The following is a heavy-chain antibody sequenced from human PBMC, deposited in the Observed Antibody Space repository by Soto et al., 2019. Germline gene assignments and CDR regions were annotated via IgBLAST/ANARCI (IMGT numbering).Heavy chain of an antibody. D-gene: IGHD3-3*01. CDR3: ARDRAVTIFGVVISSSFDF. CDR2: INAGNGDT. CDR1: GGAFSSGS. Sequence: SSLRVCCKASGGAFSSGSVLWVRQAPVQGLDWMGWINAGNGDTKYSQNFQGRVTITADTSATTAYMELSSLRPEDTAIYYCARDRAVTIFGVVISSSFDFWGQGTLVTVSS. V-gene: IGHV1-3*01. J-gene: IGHJ4*02.